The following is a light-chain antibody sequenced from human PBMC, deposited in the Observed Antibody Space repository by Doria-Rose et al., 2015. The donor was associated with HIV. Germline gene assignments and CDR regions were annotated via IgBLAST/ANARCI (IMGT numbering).Light chain of an antibody. J-gene: IGKJ4*01. CDR1: QHITSN. CDR3: HQYNDWPPALT. CDR2: GIS. V-gene: IGKV3-15*01. Sequence: EIMLTQSPATLSVSPGERVTLSCRASQHITSNLAWYQQKPGQAPSLLIYGISTRAPGVPARFSGSGSVTEFTLTISGLQSEDSALYYCHQYNDWPPALTFGGGTKVEIK.